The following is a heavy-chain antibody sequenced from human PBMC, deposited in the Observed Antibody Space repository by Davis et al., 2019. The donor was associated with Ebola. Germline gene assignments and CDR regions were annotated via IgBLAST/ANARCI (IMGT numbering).Heavy chain of an antibody. J-gene: IGHJ5*02. CDR3: ARGIYCSGGSCYRWFDP. D-gene: IGHD2-15*01. CDR2: MNPNSGNT. Sequence: ASVKVSCKASGYTFTSYDINWVRQATGQGLEWMGWMNPNSGNTGYAQKFQGRVTMTRNTSISTAYMELSSLRSEDTAVYYCARGIYCSGGSCYRWFDPWGQGTLVTVSS. CDR1: GYTFTSYD. V-gene: IGHV1-8*01.